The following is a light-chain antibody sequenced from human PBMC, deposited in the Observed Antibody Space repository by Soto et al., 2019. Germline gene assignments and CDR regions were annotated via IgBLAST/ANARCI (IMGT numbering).Light chain of an antibody. CDR3: QQYDNWPLT. V-gene: IGKV3D-15*01. CDR1: QTVTTD. CDR2: GAS. J-gene: IGKJ4*01. Sequence: EIVMTQSPVTLSVSPVERATLSCRASQTVTTDLAWYQQKPGQAPRLVIHGASSRATGIPARFSGSGSGTEFTLTISSLQSEDFAVYYCQQYDNWPLTFGGGTKVDI.